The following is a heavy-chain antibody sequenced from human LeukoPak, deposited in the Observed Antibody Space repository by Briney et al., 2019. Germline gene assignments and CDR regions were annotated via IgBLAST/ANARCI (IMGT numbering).Heavy chain of an antibody. D-gene: IGHD1-26*01. V-gene: IGHV3-30*18. Sequence: GRSLRLSCAASGFTFSSYGMHWVRQAPGKGLEWVAVISYDGSNKYYADSVKGRFTISRDNSKDTLYLQMNSLRAEDTAVYYCAKDSGSYLDYWGQGTLVTVSS. CDR1: GFTFSSYG. CDR3: AKDSGSYLDY. CDR2: ISYDGSNK. J-gene: IGHJ4*02.